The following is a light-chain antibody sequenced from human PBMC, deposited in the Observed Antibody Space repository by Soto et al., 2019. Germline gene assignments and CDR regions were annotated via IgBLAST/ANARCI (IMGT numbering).Light chain of an antibody. CDR3: QKYNSPPSIT. CDR2: AAS. V-gene: IGKV1-27*01. J-gene: IGKJ5*01. Sequence: IKMTQSPSSLSASVGDRVTITCRASQGISNYLAWYQQKPGKVPKLLIYAASTLQSGVPSRFSGSGSGTDFTLTISSLQPEDVATYYCQKYNSPPSITFGQGTRLEIK. CDR1: QGISNY.